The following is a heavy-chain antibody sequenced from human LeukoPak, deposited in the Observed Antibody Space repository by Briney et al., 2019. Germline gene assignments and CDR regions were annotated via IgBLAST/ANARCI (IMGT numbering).Heavy chain of an antibody. CDR3: ARDSPFLVPGTGDAFDI. CDR2: ISAYHGKT. V-gene: IGHV1-18*01. Sequence: ASVKVSCKASGYTFTTFGISWVRQAPGQGLEWMGWISAYHGKTNFAQRFQGRVILTTEASTSTAYMESRSLRSDDTAIYFCARDSPFLVPGTGDAFDIWGQGTMVSVSS. J-gene: IGHJ3*02. D-gene: IGHD3-3*01. CDR1: GYTFTTFG.